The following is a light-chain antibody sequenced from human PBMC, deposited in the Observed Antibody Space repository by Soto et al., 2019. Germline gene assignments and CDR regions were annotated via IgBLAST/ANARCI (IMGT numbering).Light chain of an antibody. CDR3: AAWDDSLNGWV. Sequence: QSVLTQPPSASGTPGQRVTISCSGSSSNIGSNPVNWYQQLPGTAPKLLIYSNNQRPSGVPGRFSGSKSGTSASLAISGLQSEAEADYYCAAWDDSLNGWVFGGGTQLTVL. CDR2: SNN. V-gene: IGLV1-44*01. J-gene: IGLJ3*02. CDR1: SSNIGSNP.